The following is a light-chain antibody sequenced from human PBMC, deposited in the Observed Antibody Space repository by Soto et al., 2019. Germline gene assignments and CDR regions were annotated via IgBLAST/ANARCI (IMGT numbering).Light chain of an antibody. V-gene: IGKV3-15*01. Sequence: EILMTQSPATLSVSPGERATLSCRASQSISSNLAWYQQKPGQAPRLLIYGASTMDTGIPATFSGSGSGTEFTLTISSLQSEDFAVYYCQQYNNWPFTFGAGTKVEIK. CDR2: GAS. CDR1: QSISSN. J-gene: IGKJ4*01. CDR3: QQYNNWPFT.